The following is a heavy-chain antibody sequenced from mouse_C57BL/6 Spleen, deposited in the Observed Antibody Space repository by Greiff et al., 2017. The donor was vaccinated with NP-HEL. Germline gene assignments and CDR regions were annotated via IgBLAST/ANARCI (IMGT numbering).Heavy chain of an antibody. J-gene: IGHJ1*03. CDR2: ISYDGSN. Sequence: EVKLMESGPGLVKPSQSLSLTCSVTGYSITSGYYWNWIRQFPGNKLEWMGYISYDGSNNYNPSLKNRISITRDTSKNQFFLKLNSVTTEDTATYYCARKVTTSYWYFDVWGTGTTVTVSS. CDR3: ARKVTTSYWYFDV. D-gene: IGHD2-5*01. V-gene: IGHV3-6*01. CDR1: GYSITSGYY.